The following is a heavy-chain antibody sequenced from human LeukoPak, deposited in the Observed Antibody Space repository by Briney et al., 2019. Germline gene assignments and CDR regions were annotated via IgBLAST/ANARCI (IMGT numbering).Heavy chain of an antibody. J-gene: IGHJ4*02. Sequence: PGGSLRLSCAASGFTFSSYGMHWVRQAPGKGLEWVAVIWYDGSNNNYADSVKGRFTISRDNSKNPLYLQMYSLRAEDTAVYYCARGNGPDYFDYWGQGTLVTVSS. CDR2: IWYDGSNN. CDR3: ARGNGPDYFDY. CDR1: GFTFSSYG. V-gene: IGHV3-33*01.